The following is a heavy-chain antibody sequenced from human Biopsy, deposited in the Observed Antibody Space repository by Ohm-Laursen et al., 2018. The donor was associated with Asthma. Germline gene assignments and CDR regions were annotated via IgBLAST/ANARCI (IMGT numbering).Heavy chain of an antibody. CDR1: GFMFRSFG. D-gene: IGHD3-3*02. CDR3: ARTFHFWSPYHAEHYQL. Sequence: SLRLSCAAPGFMFRSFGMHWVRQAPGKGLEWVANIKHDGSENNHVDSLKGRFTISRDNAKNSLYLQMNSLRAEDTAVYYCARTFHFWSPYHAEHYQLWGQGTLVTVSS. CDR2: IKHDGSEN. J-gene: IGHJ1*01. V-gene: IGHV3-7*01.